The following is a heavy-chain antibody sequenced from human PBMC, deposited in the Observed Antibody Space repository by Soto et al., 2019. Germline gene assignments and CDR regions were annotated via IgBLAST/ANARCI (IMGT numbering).Heavy chain of an antibody. Sequence: PWETLSLTCTVSGGSISSGGYYWSWIRQHPGKDLEWIGYIYYSGSTYYNPSLKSRVTISVDTSKNQFSLKLSSVTAADTAVYYCAREYINTQRALDYWGQGTLVTVSS. CDR3: AREYINTQRALDY. CDR1: GGSISSGGYY. CDR2: IYYSGST. V-gene: IGHV4-31*03. D-gene: IGHD5-18*01. J-gene: IGHJ4*02.